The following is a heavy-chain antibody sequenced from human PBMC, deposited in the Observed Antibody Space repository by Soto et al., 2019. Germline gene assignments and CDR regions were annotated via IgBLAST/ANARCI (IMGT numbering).Heavy chain of an antibody. V-gene: IGHV3-48*02. J-gene: IGHJ6*02. CDR2: LTSSSDTI. Sequence: PGGSLRLSCAASGFTFSSFHMNWVRPAPGRGLECVAYLTSSSDTIYYSDSVKGRFTISRDNGKNSLFLQMNSLRDEDTAVYHCARVVVVIPPGYYSAMDVWGQGTTVTVSS. CDR1: GFTFSSFH. CDR3: ARVVVVIPPGYYSAMDV. D-gene: IGHD3-22*01.